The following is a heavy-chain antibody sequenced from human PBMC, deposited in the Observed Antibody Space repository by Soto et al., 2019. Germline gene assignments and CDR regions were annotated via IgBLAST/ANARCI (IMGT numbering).Heavy chain of an antibody. V-gene: IGHV4-59*01. J-gene: IGHJ6*02. CDR3: AREGGSGSPSYYYYGMDV. CDR1: GGSIGSYY. CDR2: IYYSGST. D-gene: IGHD1-26*01. Sequence: SETLSLTCTVSGGSIGSYYWSWIRQPPGKGLEWIGYIYYSGSTNYNPSLKSRVTISVDTSKNQFSLKLSSVTAADTAVYYCAREGGSGSPSYYYYGMDVWGQGTTVTVSS.